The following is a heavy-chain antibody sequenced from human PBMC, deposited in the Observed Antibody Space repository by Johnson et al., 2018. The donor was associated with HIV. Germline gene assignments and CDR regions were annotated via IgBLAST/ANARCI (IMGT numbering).Heavy chain of an antibody. Sequence: QVQLVESGGGVAQPGRSLRLSCAASGLTFSSYGIHWVRQAPGKGLEWVAAISYDGSRSDYGASVKGRFTISRDKSKNTLYLQMNSLSAEDTAMYYCAKSPAKDHGGNSGAFAIWGQGTMVTVSS. V-gene: IGHV3-30*18. CDR2: ISYDGSRS. CDR3: AKSPAKDHGGNSGAFAI. D-gene: IGHD4-23*01. CDR1: GLTFSSYG. J-gene: IGHJ3*02.